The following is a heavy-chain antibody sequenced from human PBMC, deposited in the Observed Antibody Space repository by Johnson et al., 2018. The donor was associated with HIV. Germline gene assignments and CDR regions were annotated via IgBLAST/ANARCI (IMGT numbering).Heavy chain of an antibody. V-gene: IGHV3-73*02. Sequence: VQLVESGGGLVQPGGSLKLSCAASGFTFSGSAMHWVRQASGKGLEWVGRIRSKANSYATAYAASVKGRFTISRDDSKNTAYLQMTSLKTEDTAVYYCTRRGYYDSSGYAFDIWGQGTMVTVSS. D-gene: IGHD3-22*01. CDR2: IRSKANSYAT. CDR3: TRRGYYDSSGYAFDI. CDR1: GFTFSGSA. J-gene: IGHJ3*02.